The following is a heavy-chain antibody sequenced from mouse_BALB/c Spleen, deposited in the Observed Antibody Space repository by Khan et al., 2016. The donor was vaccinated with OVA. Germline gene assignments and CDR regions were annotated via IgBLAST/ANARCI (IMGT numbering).Heavy chain of an antibody. V-gene: IGHV9-3-1*01. J-gene: IGHJ4*01. D-gene: IGHD2-10*01. CDR1: GYTFTNYG. CDR2: INTYTGEP. CDR3: ARPPYFSYVMVY. Sequence: QIQLVQSGPDLKKPGETVKISCKASGYTFTNYGMNWVKQAPGKGLKWMGWINTYTGEPTYADDFKGRFAFSLETSASTAYLQINNLKNEDTATYFGARPPYFSYVMVYWGQGTSVTVSS.